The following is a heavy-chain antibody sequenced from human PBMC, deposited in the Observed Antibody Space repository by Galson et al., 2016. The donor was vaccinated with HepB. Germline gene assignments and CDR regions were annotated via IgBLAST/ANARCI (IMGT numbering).Heavy chain of an antibody. CDR2: IKQDGSEK. J-gene: IGHJ5*02. D-gene: IGHD3-22*01. V-gene: IGHV3-7*01. Sequence: SLRLSCAGSGFTFRSYCMSWVCQAPGKGLEWVAKIKQDGSEKYYVESVKGRFTISRDNAKSSLWLQMNSLRAEETAVYYCARDRALYYYDSSGYSSWGQGTLVTVSS. CDR1: GFTFRSYC. CDR3: ARDRALYYYDSSGYSS.